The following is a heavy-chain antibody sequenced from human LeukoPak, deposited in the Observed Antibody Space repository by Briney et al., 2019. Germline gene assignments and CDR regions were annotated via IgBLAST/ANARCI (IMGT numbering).Heavy chain of an antibody. V-gene: IGHV3-11*01. J-gene: IGHJ4*02. D-gene: IGHD3-22*01. CDR3: ARDYYDSSGYYYFDY. Sequence: PGGSLRLSCAASGFTFSDYCMSWIRQAPGKGLVWVSYISSSGSTIYYADSVKGRFTISRDNAKNSLYLQMNSLRAEDTAVYYCARDYYDSSGYYYFDYWGQGTLVTVSS. CDR1: GFTFSDYC. CDR2: ISSSGSTI.